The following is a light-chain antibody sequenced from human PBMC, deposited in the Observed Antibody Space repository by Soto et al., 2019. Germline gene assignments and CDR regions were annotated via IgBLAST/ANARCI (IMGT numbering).Light chain of an antibody. CDR1: QSITTY. Sequence: DIQMTQSPSSLSASVGDRVRITCRASQSITTYLNWYRQKPVKAPKLLIYAASSLQSGVPSRFSGSGSETEFTLSISSLQPDDFATYYCQQYNSYSWTLGQGTKVDI. J-gene: IGKJ1*01. CDR2: AAS. CDR3: QQYNSYSWT. V-gene: IGKV1-39*01.